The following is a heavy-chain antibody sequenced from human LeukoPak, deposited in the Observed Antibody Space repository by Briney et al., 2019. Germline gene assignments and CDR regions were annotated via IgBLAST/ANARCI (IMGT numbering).Heavy chain of an antibody. J-gene: IGHJ5*02. Sequence: PGGSLRLSCAASGFTFSSCGMHWVRQAPGKGLEWVAFIRYDGSNKYYADSVKGRFTISRDNSKNTLYLQMNSLRAEDTAVYYCAKDHLKRSSTSCGWFDPWGQGTLVTVSS. CDR3: AKDHLKRSSTSCGWFDP. V-gene: IGHV3-30*02. CDR2: IRYDGSNK. CDR1: GFTFSSCG. D-gene: IGHD2-2*01.